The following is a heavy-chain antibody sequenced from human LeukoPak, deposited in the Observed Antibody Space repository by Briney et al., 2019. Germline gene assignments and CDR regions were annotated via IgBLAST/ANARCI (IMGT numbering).Heavy chain of an antibody. CDR1: GFTFDDYG. V-gene: IGHV3-20*04. Sequence: GGSLRLTCAASGFTFDDYGMSWVRQAPGKGLEWVSGSNWNGGSRGYADSGKGRFTIPRDNDKNSLYLQMNSLRAEDTALYYCARVQGSYHGGHYYFDYWGQGTLVTVSS. D-gene: IGHD1-26*01. CDR3: ARVQGSYHGGHYYFDY. CDR2: SNWNGGSR. J-gene: IGHJ4*02.